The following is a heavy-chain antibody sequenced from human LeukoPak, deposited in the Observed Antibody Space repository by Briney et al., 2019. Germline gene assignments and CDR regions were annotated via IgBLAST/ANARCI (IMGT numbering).Heavy chain of an antibody. CDR1: GYTFTGYY. V-gene: IGHV1-2*06. J-gene: IGHJ5*02. D-gene: IGHD1-1*01. CDR2: INPNSGGT. Sequence: ASVKVSCKASGYTFTGYYMHWVRQAPGQGLEWMGRINPNSGGTNYAQKFQGRVTMTGDTSISTAYMELSRLRSDDTAVYYCAREWAIASTTPSWFDPWGQGTLVTVSS. CDR3: AREWAIASTTPSWFDP.